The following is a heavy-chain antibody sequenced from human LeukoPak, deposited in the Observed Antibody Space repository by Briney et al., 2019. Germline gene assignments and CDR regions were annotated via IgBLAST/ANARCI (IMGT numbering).Heavy chain of an antibody. CDR3: ARGSRIVVVVAATPRYFDY. CDR2: INHSGST. Sequence: SETLSLTCAVYGGSFSGYYWSWIRQPPGKGLEWIGEINHSGSTNYNPSLKSRVTISVETSKNQFSLKLSSVTAADTAVYYCARGSRIVVVVAATPRYFDYWGQGTLVTVSS. CDR1: GGSFSGYY. D-gene: IGHD2-15*01. V-gene: IGHV4-34*01. J-gene: IGHJ4*02.